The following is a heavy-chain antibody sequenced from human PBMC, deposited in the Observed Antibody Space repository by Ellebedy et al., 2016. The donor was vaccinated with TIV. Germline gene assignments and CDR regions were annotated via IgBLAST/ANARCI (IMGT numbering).Heavy chain of an antibody. CDR2: LNSDVSSI. CDR1: GFTFSNYW. D-gene: IGHD1-26*01. CDR3: ARVVSSGSGFDI. V-gene: IGHV3-74*01. J-gene: IGHJ3*02. Sequence: PGGSLRLSCAASGFTFSNYWMHWVRQAPGKGLVWVSRLNSDVSSIIYADSVKGRFTISRDNAKNTLYLQMNSLRAEDTAVYYCARVVSSGSGFDIWGQGTMATVSS.